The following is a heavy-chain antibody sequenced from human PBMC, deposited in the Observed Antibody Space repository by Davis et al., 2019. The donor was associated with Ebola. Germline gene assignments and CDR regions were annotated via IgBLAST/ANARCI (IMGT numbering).Heavy chain of an antibody. CDR2: ISGYSGDT. J-gene: IGHJ3*01. CDR1: GYTFTSYS. Sequence: AASVKVSCKTSGYTFTSYSIVWVRQAPGQGLEWMGWISGYSGDTKYSQQLQGRVAISTDTSTGTVYMELRSLRSDDTAVYYCARTYDDTGTDFFDVWGQGTVVTVSS. CDR3: ARTYDDTGTDFFDV. V-gene: IGHV1-18*04. D-gene: IGHD2-8*02.